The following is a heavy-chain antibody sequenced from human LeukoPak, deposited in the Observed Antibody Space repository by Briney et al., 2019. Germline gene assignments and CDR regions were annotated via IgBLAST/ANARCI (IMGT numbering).Heavy chain of an antibody. D-gene: IGHD2-21*02. Sequence: SSVKVSCKASGGTFSSYAISWVRQAPGQGLEWMGGIIPIFGTANYAQKFQGRVTITTDESTSTAYMELSSLRSEDTAVYYCARGLSFYVVATAGTAFDIWGQGTMVTVSS. V-gene: IGHV1-69*05. CDR1: GGTFSSYA. J-gene: IGHJ3*02. CDR3: ARGLSFYVVATAGTAFDI. CDR2: IIPIFGTA.